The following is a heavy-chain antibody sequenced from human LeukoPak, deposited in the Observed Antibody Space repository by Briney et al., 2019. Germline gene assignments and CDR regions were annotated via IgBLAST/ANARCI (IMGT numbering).Heavy chain of an antibody. CDR3: AKGPLVRGGDY. Sequence: GGSLRLSCAASGFTFSSYGMHWVRQAPGKGLEWVAVISYDGSNKYYADSVKGRFTISRDNSKNTLYLQMNSLRAEDTAVYYCAKGPLVRGGDYWGQGTLVTVSS. J-gene: IGHJ4*02. V-gene: IGHV3-30*18. CDR1: GFTFSSYG. CDR2: ISYDGSNK. D-gene: IGHD3-10*01.